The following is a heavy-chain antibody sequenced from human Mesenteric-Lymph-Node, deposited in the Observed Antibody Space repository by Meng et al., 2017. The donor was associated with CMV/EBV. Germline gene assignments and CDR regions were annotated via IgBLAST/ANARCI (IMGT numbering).Heavy chain of an antibody. Sequence: GGSLRLSCAASGFIFSDHNMDWVRQAPGKGPEWISVIYSDGRSTNYADSVKGRLTISRDNAQKTLYLQMNNLRAEDTALYYCAKEDSSGWYRTFESWGQGTLVTVSS. CDR2: IYSDGRST. CDR1: GFIFSDHN. CDR3: AKEDSSGWYRTFES. D-gene: IGHD6-19*01. J-gene: IGHJ4*02. V-gene: IGHV3-23*03.